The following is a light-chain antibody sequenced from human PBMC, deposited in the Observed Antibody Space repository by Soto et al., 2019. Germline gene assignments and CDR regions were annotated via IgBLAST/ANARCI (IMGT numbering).Light chain of an antibody. CDR2: DVS. J-gene: IGLJ1*01. CDR1: SSDVGGYNS. V-gene: IGLV2-14*03. CDR3: SSYTSSNTRYV. Sequence: QSALTQPASVSGSPGQSITISCTGTSSDVGGYNSVSWYQHHPGEAPKLMIYDVSNRPSGVSSRFSGSKSANTASLTISGLQAEDEADYYCSSYTSSNTRYVFGTGTKLIVL.